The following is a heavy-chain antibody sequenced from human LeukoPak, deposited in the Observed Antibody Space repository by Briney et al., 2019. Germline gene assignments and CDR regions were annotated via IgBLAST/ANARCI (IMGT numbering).Heavy chain of an antibody. CDR3: ARRVYSGCYNAFGAPYSFDY. Sequence: GSALKSSSKGSGYSFTSYWLWWGRQMPREGVEVRVINYTGDYSTSYTQSFQGQVTISTDTSTSTAYMQWKSLKASDTAMYYCARRVYSGCYNAFGAPYSFDYWGQGTLVTVSS. J-gene: IGHJ4*02. V-gene: IGHV5-51*01. CDR2: NYTGDYST. D-gene: IGHD1-26*01. CDR1: GYSFTSYW.